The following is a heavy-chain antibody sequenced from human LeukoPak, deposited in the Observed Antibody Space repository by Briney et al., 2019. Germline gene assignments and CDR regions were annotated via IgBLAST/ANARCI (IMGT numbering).Heavy chain of an antibody. D-gene: IGHD3-3*01. CDR2: IKQDGSEK. CDR3: AGPVFWNVYFVLEA. CDR1: GFTFSSYW. J-gene: IGHJ5*02. V-gene: IGHV3-7*01. Sequence: AGSLRLSCAASGFTFSSYWMSWVRQAPGKGLEWVANIKQDGSEKYYVDSVKGRFTISRDNAKNSLYLQMNSLRAEETDVYYCAGPVFWNVYFVLEAWGQGTLGTVSS.